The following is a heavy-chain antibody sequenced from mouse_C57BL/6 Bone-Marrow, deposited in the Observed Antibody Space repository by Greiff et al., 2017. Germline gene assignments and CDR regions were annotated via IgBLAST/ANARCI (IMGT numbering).Heavy chain of an antibody. Sequence: QVQLQQSGPELVKPGASVKISCKASGYAFSSSWMNWVKQRPGKGLEWIVRIYPGDGDTNYNGKFKGKATLTADKSSSTAYMQLSSLTSEDSAVYFCARKAIDYYFDYWGQGTTLTVSS. D-gene: IGHD1-1*01. CDR3: ARKAIDYYFDY. V-gene: IGHV1-82*01. CDR2: IYPGDGDT. CDR1: GYAFSSSW. J-gene: IGHJ2*01.